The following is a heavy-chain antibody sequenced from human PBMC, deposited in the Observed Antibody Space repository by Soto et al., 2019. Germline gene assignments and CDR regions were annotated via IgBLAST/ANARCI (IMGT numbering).Heavy chain of an antibody. D-gene: IGHD3-3*01. V-gene: IGHV1-2*02. CDR3: ARSPYYDFWSGYAFDY. J-gene: IGHJ4*02. CDR1: GYTFTGYY. CDR2: INPNSGGT. Sequence: ASVKVSCKASGYTFTGYYMHWVRQAPGQGLEWMGWINPNSGGTNYAQKFQGRVTMTRDTSISTAYMELSRLRSDDTAVYYCARSPYYDFWSGYAFDYWGQGTLVTVS.